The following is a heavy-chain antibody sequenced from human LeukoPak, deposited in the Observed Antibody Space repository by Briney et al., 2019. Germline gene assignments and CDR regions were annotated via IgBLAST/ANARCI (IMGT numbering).Heavy chain of an antibody. V-gene: IGHV4-59*01. CDR2: IYYSGST. D-gene: IGHD6-19*01. CDR1: GGSISSYY. CDR3: ARVQVSQWLAQFWFDP. Sequence: SETLSLTCTVSGGSISSYYWSWIRQPPGKGLEWIGYIYYSGSTNYNPSLKSRVTISVDTSKNQFSLKLSSVTAADTAVYYCARVQVSQWLAQFWFDPWGQGTLVTVSS. J-gene: IGHJ5*02.